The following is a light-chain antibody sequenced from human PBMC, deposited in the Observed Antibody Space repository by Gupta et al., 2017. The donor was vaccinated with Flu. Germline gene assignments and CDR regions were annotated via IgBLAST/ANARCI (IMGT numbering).Light chain of an antibody. CDR3: QSYDDSLTAYV. CDR2: GDN. V-gene: IGLV1-40*01. J-gene: IGLJ1*01. Sequence: QSVLTPPPSVSGAPGQRVTISCTGGSSNIGAGHDVHWYKQLPGTAPKLLIYGDNNRPSGVPDRFSGSKSGTSASLAITGLKAEDEADFYCQSYDDSLTAYVFGGGTKVTVL. CDR1: SSNIGAGHD.